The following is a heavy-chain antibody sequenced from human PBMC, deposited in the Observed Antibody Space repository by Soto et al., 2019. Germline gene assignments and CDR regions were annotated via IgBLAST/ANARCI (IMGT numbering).Heavy chain of an antibody. J-gene: IGHJ4*02. Sequence: ESGGGLVQPGGSLRLSCAASGFTFSSYSMNWVRQAPGKGLEWVSYISSSSSTIYYADSVKGRFTISRDNAKNSLYLQMNSLRDEDTAVYYCARDLQTYYYDSPPGYWGQGTLVTVSS. CDR3: ARDLQTYYYDSPPGY. V-gene: IGHV3-48*02. CDR1: GFTFSSYS. CDR2: ISSSSSTI. D-gene: IGHD3-22*01.